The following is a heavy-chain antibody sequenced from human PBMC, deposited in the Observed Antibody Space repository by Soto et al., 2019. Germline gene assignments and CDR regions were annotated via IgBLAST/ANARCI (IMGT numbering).Heavy chain of an antibody. CDR1: GFSFRSHG. D-gene: IGHD5-18*01. J-gene: IGHJ4*02. CDR3: ARGNGHSNGRIDY. Sequence: GGSLRLSCASSGFSFRSHGMHWVRQALGRGLEWVAVIWSDGRNKYYADYGKGRFTISRDNSKNTLYLQINSLRAEDTAVYYCARGNGHSNGRIDYWGQGT. CDR2: IWSDGRNK. V-gene: IGHV3-33*01.